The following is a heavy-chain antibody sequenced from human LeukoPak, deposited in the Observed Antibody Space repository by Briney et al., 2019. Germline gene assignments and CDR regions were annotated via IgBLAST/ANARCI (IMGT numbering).Heavy chain of an antibody. V-gene: IGHV3-53*01. CDR3: ARGGDSGYYDYFDY. CDR2: IYTGGNT. D-gene: IGHD3-22*01. J-gene: IGHJ4*02. CDR1: GFTVDSNY. Sequence: GGSLRLSCAASGFTVDSNYLSWVRQAPGKGLEWVSTIYTGGNTYYAASVKGRFTISRDFSKNTVFLHMNSLRAEDTAMYYCARGGDSGYYDYFDYWGQGALVTVSS.